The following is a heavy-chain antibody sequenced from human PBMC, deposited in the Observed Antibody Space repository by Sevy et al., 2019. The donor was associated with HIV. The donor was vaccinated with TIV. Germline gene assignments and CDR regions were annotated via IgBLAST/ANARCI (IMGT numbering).Heavy chain of an antibody. CDR3: ARKYYDILTGYYRFDP. Sequence: GESLKISCKGSGYSFTSYWIGWVRQMPGKGLEWMGIIYPGDSDTRYSPSFQGQVTISADKSISTAYLQWSSLEASDTAMYYCARKYYDILTGYYRFDPWGQGTLVTVSS. J-gene: IGHJ5*02. D-gene: IGHD3-9*01. CDR1: GYSFTSYW. V-gene: IGHV5-51*01. CDR2: IYPGDSDT.